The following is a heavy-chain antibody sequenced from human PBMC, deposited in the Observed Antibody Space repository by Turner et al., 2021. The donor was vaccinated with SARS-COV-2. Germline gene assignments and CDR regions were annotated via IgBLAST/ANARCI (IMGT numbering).Heavy chain of an antibody. CDR3: ARDPFSVTSGYGDYFY. V-gene: IGHV3-33*01. D-gene: IGHD4-17*01. Sequence: QVQLVESGGGGVQPGSSLRLSCAASGFTFSSDGMHWVREAPGKGLEWVAIIWYDGTNKYYADSVKGRFTISRDKSKNTLYLQMNSLRAEDTAVYYCARDPFSVTSGYGDYFYWGQGTLVTVSS. J-gene: IGHJ4*02. CDR1: GFTFSSDG. CDR2: IWYDGTNK.